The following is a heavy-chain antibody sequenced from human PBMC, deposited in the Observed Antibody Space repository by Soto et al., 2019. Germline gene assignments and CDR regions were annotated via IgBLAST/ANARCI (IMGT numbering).Heavy chain of an antibody. CDR3: ARGRGAVAGRAIQH. J-gene: IGHJ1*01. Sequence: PSETLSLTCAVYGGSFSGYYWIWIRQPPGKGLEWIGEINHSGSTNYNPSLKSRVTISVDTSKNQFSLKLSSVTAADTAVYYCARGRGAVAGRAIQHWGQGTLVTVSS. CDR1: GGSFSGYY. V-gene: IGHV4-34*01. D-gene: IGHD6-19*01. CDR2: INHSGST.